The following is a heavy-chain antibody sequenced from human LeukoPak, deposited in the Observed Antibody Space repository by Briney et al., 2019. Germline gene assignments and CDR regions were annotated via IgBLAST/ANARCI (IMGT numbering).Heavy chain of an antibody. CDR3: ARQEGYYYDSSGYYYTFDAFDI. J-gene: IGHJ3*02. V-gene: IGHV4-59*08. D-gene: IGHD3-22*01. Sequence: SETLSLTCTVSGGSISSYYWSWIRQPPGKGLEWIGYIYYSGSTNYDPSLKSRVTISVDTSKNQFSLKLSSVTAADTAVYYCARQEGYYYDSSGYYYTFDAFDIWGQGTMVTVSS. CDR2: IYYSGST. CDR1: GGSISSYY.